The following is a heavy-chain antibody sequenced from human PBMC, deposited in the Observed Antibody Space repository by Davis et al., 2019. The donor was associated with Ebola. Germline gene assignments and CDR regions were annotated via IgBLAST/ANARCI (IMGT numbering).Heavy chain of an antibody. CDR1: GFTFSSNY. D-gene: IGHD5-12*01. J-gene: IGHJ6*02. CDR3: AKFRGYSGYLYYYYGMDV. CDR2: IYSGGST. V-gene: IGHV3-53*01. Sequence: GESLKISCAASGFTFSSNYMSWVRQAPGKGLEWVSVIYSGGSTYYADSVKGRFTISRDNSKNTLYLQMNSLRAEDTAVYYCAKFRGYSGYLYYYYGMDVWGQGTTVTVSS.